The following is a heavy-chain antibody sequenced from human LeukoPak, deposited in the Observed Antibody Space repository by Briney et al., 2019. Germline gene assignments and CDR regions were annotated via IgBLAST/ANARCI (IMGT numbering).Heavy chain of an antibody. CDR1: GYTFTGYY. J-gene: IGHJ5*02. V-gene: IGHV1-2*04. CDR2: INPNSGGT. D-gene: IGHD1-26*01. Sequence: AASVKVSCKASGYTFTGYYMHWVRQAPGQGLEWMGWINPNSGGTNYAQKFQGWVTMTRDTSISTAYMELSRLRSDDMAVYYCARDLGGMSDAWFDPWGQGTLVTVSS. CDR3: ARDLGGMSDAWFDP.